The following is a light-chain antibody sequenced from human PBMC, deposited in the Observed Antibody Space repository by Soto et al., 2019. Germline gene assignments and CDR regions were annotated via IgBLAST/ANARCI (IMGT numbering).Light chain of an antibody. CDR2: GAS. Sequence: DIPMTQSPSSLSASVGDRVTITCRASQTIRYSLNWYQQKPGKAPKVLIYGASNLQSGVPPRFSGSGSGTKFALPISSLQPEDFSTYYCHQTGGSLTWTFGQGTRVEAK. CDR3: HQTGGSLTWT. V-gene: IGKV1-39*01. CDR1: QTIRYS. J-gene: IGKJ1*01.